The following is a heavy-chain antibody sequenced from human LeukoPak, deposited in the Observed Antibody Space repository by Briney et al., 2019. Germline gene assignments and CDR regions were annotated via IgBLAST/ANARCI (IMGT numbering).Heavy chain of an antibody. D-gene: IGHD3-9*01. CDR1: GGSFSGYY. CDR3: ASDPVASLTGYYLGY. Sequence: PSETLSLTCAVYGGSFSGYYWSWIRQPPGKGLEWIGEINHSGSTNYNPSLKSRVTISVDTSKNQFSLKLSSVTAADTAVYYCASDPVASLTGYYLGYWGQGTLVTVSS. J-gene: IGHJ4*02. V-gene: IGHV4-34*09. CDR2: INHSGST.